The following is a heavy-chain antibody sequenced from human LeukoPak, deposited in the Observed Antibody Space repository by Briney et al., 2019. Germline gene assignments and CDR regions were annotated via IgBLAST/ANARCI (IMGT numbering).Heavy chain of an antibody. D-gene: IGHD6-25*01. J-gene: IGHJ6*02. CDR2: IYYSGST. Sequence: KPSETLSLTCTVSGGSISSYYWSWIRQTPGKGLEWIGDIYYSGSTNYNPSLKSRVTISVDTSKNQFSLKLSSVTAADTAVYYCARHGAGGYHFYYYGMDVWGQGTTVTVSS. CDR1: GGSISSYY. V-gene: IGHV4-59*08. CDR3: ARHGAGGYHFYYYGMDV.